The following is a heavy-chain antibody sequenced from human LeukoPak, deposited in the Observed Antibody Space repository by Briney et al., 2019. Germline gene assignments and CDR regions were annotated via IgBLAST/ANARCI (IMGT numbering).Heavy chain of an antibody. CDR3: AREQKYYYDSSGYYRYYYYMDV. CDR1: GFTVSSNS. J-gene: IGHJ6*03. Sequence: GGSLRLSCTVSGFTVSSNSMSWVRQAPGKGLEWVSFIYSDNTHYSDSVKGRFTISRDNSKNTLYLQMNSLRAEDTAVYYCAREQKYYYDSSGYYRYYYYMDVWGKGTTVTISS. CDR2: IYSDNT. D-gene: IGHD3-22*01. V-gene: IGHV3-53*01.